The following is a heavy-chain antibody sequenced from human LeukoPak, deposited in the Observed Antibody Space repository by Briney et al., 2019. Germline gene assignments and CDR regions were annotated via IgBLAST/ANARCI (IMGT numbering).Heavy chain of an antibody. CDR1: GFTFSGYS. CDR3: ARGIYSSSSWGLGYYYYMDV. D-gene: IGHD6-6*01. Sequence: GGSLRLSCAASGFTFSGYSMKWVRQAPGKGLEWVSSISSSSSYIYYADSVKGRFTISRDNAKNSLYLQMNSLRAEDTAVYYCARGIYSSSSWGLGYYYYMDVWGKGTTVTVSS. CDR2: ISSSSSYI. J-gene: IGHJ6*03. V-gene: IGHV3-21*01.